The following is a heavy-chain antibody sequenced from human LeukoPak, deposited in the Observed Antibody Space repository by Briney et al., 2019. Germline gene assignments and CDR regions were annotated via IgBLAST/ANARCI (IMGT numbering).Heavy chain of an antibody. CDR2: ISGSDGST. CDR1: GFNLNSYG. J-gene: IGHJ3*02. Sequence: GESVPHFCAASGFNLNSYGMQWLGQPPGKGLEWVSAISGSDGSTYYADSVKGRFTISRDNSKNTLYLQMNSLRAEDTAVYYCAKDRAFDIWGQGTMVTVSS. V-gene: IGHV3-23*01. CDR3: AKDRAFDI.